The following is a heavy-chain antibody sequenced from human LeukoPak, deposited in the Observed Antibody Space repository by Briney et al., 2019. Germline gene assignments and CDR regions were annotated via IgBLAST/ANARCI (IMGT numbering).Heavy chain of an antibody. Sequence: SVKVSCKASGGTFCSYAISRVRQAPGQGLEWMGGIIPIFGTANYAQKFQGRVTITTDESTSTAYMELSSLRSEDTAVYYCARVWRPRGYSYGGDWFDLWGQGTLVTVSS. V-gene: IGHV1-69*05. CDR1: GGTFCSYA. J-gene: IGHJ5*02. D-gene: IGHD5-18*01. CDR2: IIPIFGTA. CDR3: ARVWRPRGYSYGGDWFDL.